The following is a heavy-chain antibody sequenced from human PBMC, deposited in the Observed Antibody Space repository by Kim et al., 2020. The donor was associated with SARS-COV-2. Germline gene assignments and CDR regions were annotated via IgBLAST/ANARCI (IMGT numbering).Heavy chain of an antibody. CDR1: GFTFDDYA. CDR2: ISWNSGSI. V-gene: IGHV3-9*01. Sequence: GGSLRLSCAASGFTFDDYAMHWVRQAPGKGLEWVSGISWNSGSIGYADSVKGRFTISRDNAKNSLYLQMNSLRAEDTALYYCAKGSTLSSFSIAAAGAFDYWGQGALVTVSS. J-gene: IGHJ4*02. D-gene: IGHD6-13*01. CDR3: AKGSTLSSFSIAAAGAFDY.